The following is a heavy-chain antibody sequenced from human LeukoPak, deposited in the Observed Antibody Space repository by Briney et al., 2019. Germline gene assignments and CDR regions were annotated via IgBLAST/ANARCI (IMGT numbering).Heavy chain of an antibody. D-gene: IGHD6-13*01. CDR1: GYTFTGYY. CDR3: ARGATAGRFSLRPSGAYYMDV. Sequence: ASVKVSCKASGYTFTGYYMHWVRQAPGQGLEWMGWINPNSGGTNCAQKFQGWVTMTRDTSISTAYMELSRLRSDDTAVYYCARGATAGRFSLRPSGAYYMDVWGKGTTVTVSS. V-gene: IGHV1-2*04. CDR2: INPNSGGT. J-gene: IGHJ6*03.